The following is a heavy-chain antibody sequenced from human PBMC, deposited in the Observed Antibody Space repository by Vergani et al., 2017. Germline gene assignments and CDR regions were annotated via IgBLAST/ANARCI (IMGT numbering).Heavy chain of an antibody. V-gene: IGHV4-4*02. CDR2: ICHTEDT. CDR3: ATIGYRRLGYYFDY. D-gene: IGHD3-16*01. CDR1: GDSISSNNC. Sequence: QVQLQESGPRLVKPSQTLSLTCAVSGDSISSNNCWTWVRQPPGKGLEWIGEICHTEDTKYSPSLKSRVTVSVDESRNLFSLRLNSVTAADTAVYYCATIGYRRLGYYFDYWGQGILVTVSS. J-gene: IGHJ4*02.